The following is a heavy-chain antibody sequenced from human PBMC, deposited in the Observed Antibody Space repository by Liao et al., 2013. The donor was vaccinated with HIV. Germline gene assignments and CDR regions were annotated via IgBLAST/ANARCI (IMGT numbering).Heavy chain of an antibody. CDR1: GDSINSGDYY. V-gene: IGHV4-30-4*08. J-gene: IGHJ4*02. CDR2: IYYTGST. CDR3: ARAGRIAVAGNYGLRY. Sequence: QVQLQESGPGLVKPSQTLSLTCTVSGDSINSGDYYWSWIRQPPGKGLEWIGYIYYTGSTYYNPSLKSRVTISVDSSKNQFSLNLSSVTAADTAVYYCARAGRIAVAGNYGLRYWGQGTLVTVSS. D-gene: IGHD6-19*01.